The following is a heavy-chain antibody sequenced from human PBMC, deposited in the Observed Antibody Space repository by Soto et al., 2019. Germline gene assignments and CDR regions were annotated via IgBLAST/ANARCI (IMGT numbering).Heavy chain of an antibody. CDR2: ITGSGADT. J-gene: IGHJ4*02. Sequence: GGSLRLSCAVSGFRFSDYAMAWVRQAPGKGLEYVSSITGSGADTYYAQSVRGRFTIYRDNFRDTLYVQMNSLRDEDTAVYFCARDFGHGYYLDYWGRGTLVTVSS. V-gene: IGHV3-23*01. CDR1: GFRFSDYA. CDR3: ARDFGHGYYLDY. D-gene: IGHD3-3*01.